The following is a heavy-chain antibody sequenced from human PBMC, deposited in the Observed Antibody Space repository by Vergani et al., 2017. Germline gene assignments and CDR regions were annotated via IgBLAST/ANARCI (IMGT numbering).Heavy chain of an antibody. J-gene: IGHJ4*02. D-gene: IGHD3-10*01. CDR2: ISYDGSNK. Sequence: QVQLVESGGGVVQPGRSLRLSCAASGFTFSSYAMHWVRQAPGKGLEWVAVISYDGSNKYYADSVKGRFTISRDNSKNTLNLQMNSLRAEDTAVYYCARDPRYYYGSGSPSFDYWGQGTLVTVSS. CDR1: GFTFSSYA. CDR3: ARDPRYYYGSGSPSFDY. V-gene: IGHV3-30-3*01.